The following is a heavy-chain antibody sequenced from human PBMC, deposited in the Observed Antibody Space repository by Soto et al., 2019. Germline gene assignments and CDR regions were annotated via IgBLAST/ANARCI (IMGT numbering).Heavy chain of an antibody. CDR1: GGSISSTNW. CDR3: ASLPPRIVVVVLPFPS. Sequence: PSETLSLTCVVSGGSISSTNWWTWVRQTPGKGLEWIGEIYHTGSTKYNPSLKNRVTISLDKSINQFSLNLKSVTAADTAVYYCASLPPRIVVVVLPFPSWGKGTLVTVS. D-gene: IGHD2-15*01. J-gene: IGHJ4*02. V-gene: IGHV4-4*02. CDR2: IYHTGST.